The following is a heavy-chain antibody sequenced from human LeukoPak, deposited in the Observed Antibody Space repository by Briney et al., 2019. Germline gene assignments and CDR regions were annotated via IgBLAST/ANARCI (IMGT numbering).Heavy chain of an antibody. Sequence: GASVTVSFKASGYSFTDKYMHWVRQAPGQGLEWMGWINPNSGGTNYAQKFQGRVTMTTDTSMSTVYMKLSSLRSEDTAVYYCAREIGPIQLHLWGSAFDYWGQGTLVTVSS. CDR2: INPNSGGT. CDR3: AREIGPIQLHLWGSAFDY. CDR1: GYSFTDKY. V-gene: IGHV1-2*02. D-gene: IGHD5-18*01. J-gene: IGHJ4*02.